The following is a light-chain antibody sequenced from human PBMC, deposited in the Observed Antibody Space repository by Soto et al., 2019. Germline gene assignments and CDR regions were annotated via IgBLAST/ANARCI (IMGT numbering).Light chain of an antibody. CDR1: RSVSSSY. CDR3: QQYGSSPLT. J-gene: IGKJ4*01. Sequence: EVVLTQSPGTLSLSPGERATLSCRASRSVSSSYLAWYRQKPGQAPRLLIYGASSRATGIPDRFSGSGSGTDFTLTISRLEPEDFAMYYCQQYGSSPLTFGGGTKGEIK. CDR2: GAS. V-gene: IGKV3-20*01.